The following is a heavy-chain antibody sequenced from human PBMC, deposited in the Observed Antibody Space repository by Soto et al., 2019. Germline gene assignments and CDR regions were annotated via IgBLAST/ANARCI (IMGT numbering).Heavy chain of an antibody. CDR2: IGTAGDT. D-gene: IGHD2-2*01. Sequence: PGGSLRLSCAASGFTFSSYDMHWVRQATGKGLEWVSAIGTAGDTYYSDSVKGRFAISRDNAKSSVSLQMNTLRVEDTAVYYCAREDSIIIPAVSDFWGQGTLVTVSS. CDR3: AREDSIIIPAVSDF. CDR1: GFTFSSYD. J-gene: IGHJ4*02. V-gene: IGHV3-13*01.